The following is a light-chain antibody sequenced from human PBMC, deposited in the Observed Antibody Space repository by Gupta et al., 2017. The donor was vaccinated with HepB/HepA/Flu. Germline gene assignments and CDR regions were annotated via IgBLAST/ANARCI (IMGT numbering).Light chain of an antibody. CDR2: RNN. J-gene: IGLJ1*01. V-gene: IGLV1-47*01. CDR3: ATWDDSLSGYV. CDR1: SSNIGSNY. Sequence: QSVLPQPTSASGTPGQRVTISCSGSSSNIGSNYVYWYQQFPGTAPKTLIYRNNQRPSGVPDRFSGSKSGTSASLAISGLRSDDEADYYCATWDDSLSGYVFGNGTNVTVL.